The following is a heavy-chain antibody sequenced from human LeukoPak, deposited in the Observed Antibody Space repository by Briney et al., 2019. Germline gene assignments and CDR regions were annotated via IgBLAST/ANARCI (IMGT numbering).Heavy chain of an antibody. CDR2: ISSSSSTI. CDR3: AKEFCSGGSCNLDY. CDR1: GLTFSSYS. V-gene: IGHV3-48*04. D-gene: IGHD2-15*01. J-gene: IGHJ4*02. Sequence: GGSLRLSCAASGLTFSSYSMNWVRQAPGKGLEWVSYISSSSSTIYYADSVKGRFTISRDNAKNSLYLQMNSLRAEDTAVYYCAKEFCSGGSCNLDYWGQGTLVTVSS.